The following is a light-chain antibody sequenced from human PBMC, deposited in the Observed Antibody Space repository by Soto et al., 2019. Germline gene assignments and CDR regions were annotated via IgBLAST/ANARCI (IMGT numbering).Light chain of an antibody. J-gene: IGKJ4*01. CDR1: QSISSW. Sequence: DIQMTQSPSTLSASVGDRVTITCRASQSISSWLAWYQQKPGKAPKLLIYKASSLESGVPSRFSGSGSGTEFILTISSLQPDDFATYYCQQYNSSPLTFGGGTKVEIK. V-gene: IGKV1-5*03. CDR2: KAS. CDR3: QQYNSSPLT.